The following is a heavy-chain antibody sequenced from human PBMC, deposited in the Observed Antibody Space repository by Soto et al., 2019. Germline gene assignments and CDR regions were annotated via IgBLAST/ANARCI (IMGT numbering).Heavy chain of an antibody. CDR1: GYPVTAYY. CDR2: INPATGAA. CDR3: ARGGGVGVAGSAAFDM. D-gene: IGHD3-3*01. Sequence: QLHLVQSGAVVKKPGASVTVSCSASGYPVTAYYMHWVRQAPGRGLEWMGGINPATGAAKYTQTCQGRVTMPRATSTSTVFMELSGLTSEDTAVFYCARGGGVGVAGSAAFDMWGQGTLVTVSS. J-gene: IGHJ3*02. V-gene: IGHV1-2*02.